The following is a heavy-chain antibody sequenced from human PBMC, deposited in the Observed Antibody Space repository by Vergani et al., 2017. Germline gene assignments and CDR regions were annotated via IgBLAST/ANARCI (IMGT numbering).Heavy chain of an antibody. V-gene: IGHV4-59*02. CDR1: GFPVTDYN. D-gene: IGHD6-13*01. CDR3: AGDTHSWQRADR. CDR2: LSTTGGA. J-gene: IGHJ5*02. Sequence: QAQLQESGPGLVTPSETLSLTVHVFGFPVTDYNCNWIPQAPGKGLEWIGSLSTTGGANHASHNPSLKSRVSISVDTSKSKFSLRLTSMTAADAAIDYCAGDTHSWQRADRWGQGLLVSVSS.